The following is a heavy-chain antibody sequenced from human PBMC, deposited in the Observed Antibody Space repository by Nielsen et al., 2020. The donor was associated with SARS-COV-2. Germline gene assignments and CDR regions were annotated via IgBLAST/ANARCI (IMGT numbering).Heavy chain of an antibody. Sequence: WIRQPPGKGLEWIGYIYYSGSTNYNPSLKSRVTISVDTSKNQFSLKLGSVTAADTAVYYCARVGDSSGYYYFIFDYWGQGTLVTVSS. CDR2: IYYSGST. V-gene: IGHV4-59*01. J-gene: IGHJ4*02. D-gene: IGHD3-22*01. CDR3: ARVGDSSGYYYFIFDY.